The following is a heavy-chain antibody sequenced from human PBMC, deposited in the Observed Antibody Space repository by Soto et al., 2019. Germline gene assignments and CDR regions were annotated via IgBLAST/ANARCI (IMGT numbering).Heavy chain of an antibody. V-gene: IGHV3-33*01. CDR3: ARWEVDY. Sequence: QVHLVASGGGVVQPGRSLRLSCVTSGFTFGSYGMHWVRQAPGKGLEWVAVIWYDGSKKDYADSVRGRFTISRDNSKNTLFLQMDSLRDEDTAVYYCARWEVDYWGHGTLVTVSS. CDR1: GFTFGSYG. D-gene: IGHD1-26*01. J-gene: IGHJ4*01. CDR2: IWYDGSKK.